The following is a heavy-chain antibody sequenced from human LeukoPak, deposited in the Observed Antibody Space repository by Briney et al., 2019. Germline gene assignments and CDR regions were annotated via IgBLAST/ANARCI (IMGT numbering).Heavy chain of an antibody. D-gene: IGHD1-26*01. CDR1: GFSFSNYW. CDR3: VRDDTRYRGSPDY. J-gene: IGHJ4*02. Sequence: GGSLRLSCAASGFSFSNYWMTWVRQAPGKGLEWVAIIKQDGSEKYHVDSVKGRFTISRDNAKNSLYLQMNSLRVEDTAVYYCVRDDTRYRGSPDYWGQGTLVTVSS. V-gene: IGHV3-7*03. CDR2: IKQDGSEK.